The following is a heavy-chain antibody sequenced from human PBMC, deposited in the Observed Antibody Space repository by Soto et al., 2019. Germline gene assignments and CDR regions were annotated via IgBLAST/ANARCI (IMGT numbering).Heavy chain of an antibody. V-gene: IGHV3-21*01. CDR3: ARDQVPGLDAFDI. J-gene: IGHJ3*02. Sequence: LRLSCAASGFTFSSYSMNWVRQAPGKGLEWVSSISRSAGNTYYADSVKGRFTISRDNAKNSMYLQMNSLRAEDTAVYYCARDQVPGLDAFDIWGQGTMVTVSS. CDR2: ISRSAGNT. CDR1: GFTFSSYS.